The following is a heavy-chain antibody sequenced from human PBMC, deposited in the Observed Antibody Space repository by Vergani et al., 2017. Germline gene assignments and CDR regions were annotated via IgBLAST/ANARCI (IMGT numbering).Heavy chain of an antibody. V-gene: IGHV1-24*01. Sequence: QVQLVQSGSEVRKPGASVKVSCQVSGYSLTELTIHWVRQAPGKGLEWMGGFDPDHGEVTFAHHIQGRVTITEDRTTDTAYMELSSLRPEDTALYYCAIVTEYYDSSGYYLDYWGQGTLVTVSS. D-gene: IGHD3-22*01. J-gene: IGHJ4*02. CDR1: GYSLTELT. CDR3: AIVTEYYDSSGYYLDY. CDR2: FDPDHGEV.